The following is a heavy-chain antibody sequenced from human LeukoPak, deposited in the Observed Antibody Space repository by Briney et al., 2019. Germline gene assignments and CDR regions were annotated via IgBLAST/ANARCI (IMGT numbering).Heavy chain of an antibody. J-gene: IGHJ4*02. CDR1: GYTFTGYY. Sequence: ASVTVSCKASGYTFTGYYMHWVRQAPGQGLEWMGRINPNSGGTNYAQKLQGRVTMTRDTAISTAYMELSMLRSDDTAVDYCSRGYYDSSDYYSDYWGQGTLVTVSS. V-gene: IGHV1-2*06. D-gene: IGHD3-22*01. CDR2: INPNSGGT. CDR3: SRGYYDSSDYYSDY.